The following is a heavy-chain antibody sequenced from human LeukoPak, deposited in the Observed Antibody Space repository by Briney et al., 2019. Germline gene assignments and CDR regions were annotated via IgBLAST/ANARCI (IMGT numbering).Heavy chain of an antibody. D-gene: IGHD3-10*01. CDR2: ISISGSTI. Sequence: PGGSLRLSCAASGFAFSSYWMSWVRQAPGKGLEWVSYISISGSTIYYADSVKGRFTISRDNAKNSLYLQMNSLRAEDTAVYYCAGFDYYGSESYYNHFDSWGQGTLVTVSS. V-gene: IGHV3-48*04. J-gene: IGHJ4*02. CDR3: AGFDYYGSESYYNHFDS. CDR1: GFAFSSYW.